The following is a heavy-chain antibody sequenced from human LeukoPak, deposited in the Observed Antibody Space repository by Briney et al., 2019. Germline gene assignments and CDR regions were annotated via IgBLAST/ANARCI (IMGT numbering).Heavy chain of an antibody. V-gene: IGHV6-1*01. CDR3: ARENVLRYFDWLSPHFDY. J-gene: IGHJ4*02. CDR2: TYYRSKWYN. D-gene: IGHD3-9*01. CDR1: GDSVSSNSAA. Sequence: SQTLSLTCAISGDSVSSNSAAWNWIRQSPSRGLEWLGRTYYRSKWYNDYAVSVKSRITINPDTSKNQFSLQLNSVTPEDTAVYYCARENVLRYFDWLSPHFDYWGQGTLVTVSS.